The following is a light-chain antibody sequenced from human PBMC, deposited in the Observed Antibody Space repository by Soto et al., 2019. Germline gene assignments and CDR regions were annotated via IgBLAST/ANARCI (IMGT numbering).Light chain of an antibody. Sequence: DIVMTQSPDSLAVSLGERATINCESSQSVLYSSNNKNYLAWYQQKPGQPPKLLIYWASTRESGVPDRFSGSGSGTDFTLTICSLQAEDVAVYYCQQYYSTPTFGQGTKVEIK. CDR3: QQYYSTPT. J-gene: IGKJ1*01. V-gene: IGKV4-1*01. CDR2: WAS. CDR1: QSVLYSSNNKNY.